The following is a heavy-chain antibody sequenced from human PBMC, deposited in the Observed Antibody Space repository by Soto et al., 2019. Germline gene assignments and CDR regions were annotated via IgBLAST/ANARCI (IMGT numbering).Heavy chain of an antibody. CDR1: GFTFSSYD. CDR3: ARAVYYYGMDV. J-gene: IGHJ6*02. CDR2: IGTAGDT. V-gene: IGHV3-13*01. Sequence: GGSLRLSCAASGFTFSSYDMHWVRQATGKGLEWVSAIGTAGDTYYPGSVKGRFTISRENAKNSLYLQMNSLRAEDTAVYYCARAVYYYGMDVWGQGTTVTVSS.